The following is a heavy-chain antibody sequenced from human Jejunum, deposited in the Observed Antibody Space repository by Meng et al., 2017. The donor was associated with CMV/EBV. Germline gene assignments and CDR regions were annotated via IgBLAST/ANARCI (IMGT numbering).Heavy chain of an antibody. CDR2: IRSKTKNYAT. J-gene: IGHJ3*02. CDR1: SA. D-gene: IGHD1-7*01. V-gene: IGHV3-73*01. CDR3: TRPGNWSYEWGDYDAFDI. Sequence: SAMHWVRQASGRRLEWVGRIRSKTKNYATAYAASVKGKFTIYRDDSKNTAYLQMNSLKTEDTAVYYCTRPGNWSYEWGDYDAFDIWGQGTMVTVSS.